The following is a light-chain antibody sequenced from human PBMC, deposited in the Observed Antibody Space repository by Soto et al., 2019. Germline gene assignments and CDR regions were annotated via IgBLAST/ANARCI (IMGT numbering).Light chain of an antibody. CDR3: QQYGRYSRT. V-gene: IGKV1-5*03. CDR2: KAS. CDR1: QSISSW. Sequence: DIQMTQSPSTLPASVGDRVTITCRASQSISSWLAWYQQTPGKAPKLLLYKASSLESGVPARFSGSGSGTEFTRTISSLQPEEFATYYGQQYGRYSRTCGQGAKVEIK. J-gene: IGKJ1*01.